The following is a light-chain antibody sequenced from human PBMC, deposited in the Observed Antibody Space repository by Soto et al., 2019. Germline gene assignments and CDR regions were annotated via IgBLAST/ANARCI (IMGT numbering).Light chain of an antibody. V-gene: IGKV3-11*01. CDR1: QSVSRY. J-gene: IGKJ4*01. Sequence: DIVLTQSPATLSLSPGERATLSCRASQSVSRYLAWYQQKPGQAPRLLIYDASNRATGIPARFSGSGSGTAFTLTISSLEPEDFAVYYCQQRSDWPSTFGGGTKVEI. CDR2: DAS. CDR3: QQRSDWPST.